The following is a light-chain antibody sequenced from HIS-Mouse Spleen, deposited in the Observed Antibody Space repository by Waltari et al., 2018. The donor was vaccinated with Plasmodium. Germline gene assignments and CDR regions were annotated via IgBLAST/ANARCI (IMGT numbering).Light chain of an antibody. Sequence: DIVMTQSPDSLAVSLGERATINCKSSQSVLYSSNNKNYLAWYQQKPGQPPKLLIDWASTRESGVPDLFSGSGSGTDFTLTISSLQAEDVAVYYCQQYYSTPWTFGQGTKVEIK. CDR2: WAS. CDR3: QQYYSTPWT. V-gene: IGKV4-1*01. CDR1: QSVLYSSNNKNY. J-gene: IGKJ1*01.